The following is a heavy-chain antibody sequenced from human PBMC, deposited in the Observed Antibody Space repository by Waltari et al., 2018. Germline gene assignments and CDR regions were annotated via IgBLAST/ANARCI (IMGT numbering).Heavy chain of an antibody. J-gene: IGHJ4*02. V-gene: IGHV4-4*09. Sequence: QVQLQESGPGLVKPSETLSLTCTVSGGSISSYYWSWIRQPPGKGLEWIGYIYTSGSTNYNPSLKSRVTISVDTSKNQFSLKLSSVTAADTAVDYCARSLTITMRPDYWGQGTLVTVSS. CDR1: GGSISSYY. D-gene: IGHD3-22*01. CDR2: IYTSGST. CDR3: ARSLTITMRPDY.